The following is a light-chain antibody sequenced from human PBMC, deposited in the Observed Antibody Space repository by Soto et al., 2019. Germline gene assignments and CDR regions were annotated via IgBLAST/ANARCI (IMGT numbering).Light chain of an antibody. CDR1: SSDVGFYNF. J-gene: IGLJ1*01. Sequence: QTVLSQPPSASGAPGQSLTISCTWTSSDVGFYNFVSWYQQRPGKAPKLVIYEVTKRPSGVPDRFSGSKSGSTASLTVSGLQADDEADYYCDSYAGTRLFVFGSGTKVTVL. CDR2: EVT. CDR3: DSYAGTRLFV. V-gene: IGLV2-8*01.